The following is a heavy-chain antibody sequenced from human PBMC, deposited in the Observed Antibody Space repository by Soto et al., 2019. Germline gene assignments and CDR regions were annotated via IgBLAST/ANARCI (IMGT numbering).Heavy chain of an antibody. CDR2: IIPIFGTA. CDR1: GGTFSSYA. CDR3: ARGIRFSGNPLGYCSGGSCDDNWFDP. D-gene: IGHD2-15*01. J-gene: IGHJ5*02. V-gene: IGHV1-69*01. Sequence: QVQLVQSGGEVKKPGSSVKVSCKASGGTFSSYAISWVRQAPGQGLEWMGGIIPIFGTANYAQKFQGRVTITADESTSTAYMELSSLRSEDTAVYYCARGIRFSGNPLGYCSGGSCDDNWFDPGGQGTLVTVSS.